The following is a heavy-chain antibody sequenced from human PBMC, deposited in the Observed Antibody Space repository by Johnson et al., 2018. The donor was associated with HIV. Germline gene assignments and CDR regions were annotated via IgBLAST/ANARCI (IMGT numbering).Heavy chain of an antibody. J-gene: IGHJ3*02. V-gene: IGHV3-30*02. CDR3: AKAVGGYAFDI. D-gene: IGHD1-26*01. CDR1: GFTFSSYA. Sequence: QVQLVESGGGVVQPGRSLRLSCAASGFTFSSYAMHWVRQAPGKGLEWVAFIRFDETIKYYGDSVKGRFTISRDNSKNTLYLQMNSLRVEDTAVYYCAKAVGGYAFDIWGQGTVVTVSS. CDR2: IRFDETIK.